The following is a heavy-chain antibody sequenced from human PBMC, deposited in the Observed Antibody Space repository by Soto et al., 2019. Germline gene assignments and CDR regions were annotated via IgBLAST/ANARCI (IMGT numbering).Heavy chain of an antibody. CDR2: IWYDGSNK. CDR1: GFTFSSYG. J-gene: IGHJ4*02. Sequence: GGSLRLSCAASGFTFSSYGMHWVRQAPGKGLEWVAVIWYDGSNKYYADSVKGRFTNSRDNSKNTLYLQMNSLRAEDTAVYYCARDGLHYYDSSGYPALDYWGQGTLVTVSS. V-gene: IGHV3-33*01. D-gene: IGHD3-22*01. CDR3: ARDGLHYYDSSGYPALDY.